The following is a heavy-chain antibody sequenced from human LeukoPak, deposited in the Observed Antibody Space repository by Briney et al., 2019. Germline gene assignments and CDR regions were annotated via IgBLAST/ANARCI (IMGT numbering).Heavy chain of an antibody. J-gene: IGHJ4*02. D-gene: IGHD3-22*01. V-gene: IGHV1-69*10. Sequence: ASVKVSCKASGGTFISYAISWVRQAPGQGLEWMGRIIPIFGIANYAQKFQGRVTITADKSTSTAYMELSSLRSEDTAVYYCARDPAPYDSSGPPLEWGQGTLVTVSS. CDR3: ARDPAPYDSSGPPLE. CDR1: GGTFISYA. CDR2: IIPIFGIA.